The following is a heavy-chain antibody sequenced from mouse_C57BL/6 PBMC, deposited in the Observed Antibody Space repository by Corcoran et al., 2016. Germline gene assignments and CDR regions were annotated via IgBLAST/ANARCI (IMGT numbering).Heavy chain of an antibody. CDR3: ALIYYGNYEYFDV. J-gene: IGHJ1*03. V-gene: IGHV9-3*01. Sequence: QIQLVQSGPELKKPGETVKISCKASGYTFTTYGMSWVKQAPGKGLKWMGWINTYSGVPTYADDFKGRFAFSLETSASTAYLQINNLKNEDTATYFCALIYYGNYEYFDVWGTGTTVTVSS. CDR2: INTYSGVP. D-gene: IGHD2-1*01. CDR1: GYTFTTYG.